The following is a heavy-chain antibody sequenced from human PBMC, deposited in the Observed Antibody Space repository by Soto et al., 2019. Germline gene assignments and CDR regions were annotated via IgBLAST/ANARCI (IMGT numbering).Heavy chain of an antibody. CDR2: IDPSGGAT. D-gene: IGHD6-19*01. Sequence: QVLLVQSGAEVKKPGASVKISCKASGYSFTTYSVHWVRQAPGQGLEWMGIIDPSGGATSYAQKFQDRSDMITDTSTSTVDMELSSLTSEDTAVYYCARGQGGQWLVPADYWGQGTLVAVSS. J-gene: IGHJ4*02. CDR3: ARGQGGQWLVPADY. V-gene: IGHV1-46*01. CDR1: GYSFTTYS.